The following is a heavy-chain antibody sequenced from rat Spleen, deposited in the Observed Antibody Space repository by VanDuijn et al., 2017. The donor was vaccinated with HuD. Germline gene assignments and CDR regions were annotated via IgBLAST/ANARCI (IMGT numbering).Heavy chain of an antibody. CDR2: ISYDSIST. J-gene: IGHJ1*01. CDR3: TTDGYFDF. CDR1: GFTFSDYY. Sequence: EVQLVESGGGLVQPGRSLKLSCATSGFTFSDYYMAWVRQAPTKGLDWVATISYDSISTYYRDSVKGRFSISRDNAKSSLFLQMDSLRSEDTATYYCTTDGYFDFWGPGIMVTVSS. V-gene: IGHV5-20*01.